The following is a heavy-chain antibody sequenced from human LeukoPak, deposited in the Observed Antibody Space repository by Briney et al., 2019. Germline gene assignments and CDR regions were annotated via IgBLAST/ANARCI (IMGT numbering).Heavy chain of an antibody. CDR3: ARGDNSGYYYLFDY. V-gene: IGHV3-21*01. J-gene: IGHJ4*02. CDR2: ISSSSSYI. D-gene: IGHD3-22*01. CDR1: GFTFSSYS. Sequence: GGSLRLSCAASGFTFSSYSMNWVRQAPGKGLEWVSSISSSSSYIYYADSVKGRFTISRDNAKNSLYLQMNSLRAEDTAVYYCARGDNSGYYYLFDYWGQGTLVTVSS.